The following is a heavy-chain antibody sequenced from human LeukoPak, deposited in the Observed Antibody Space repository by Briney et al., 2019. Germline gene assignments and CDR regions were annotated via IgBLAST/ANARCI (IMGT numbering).Heavy chain of an antibody. D-gene: IGHD2-15*01. CDR1: GFTFSSYA. CDR3: ARDTRSWGVVAPDY. Sequence: GRSLRLSCAASGFTFSSYAMHWVRQAPGKGLEWVAVISYDGSNKYYADSVKGRFTISRDNSKNTLYLQMNSLRAEDTAVYYCARDTRSWGVVAPDYWGQGTLVTVSS. J-gene: IGHJ4*02. CDR2: ISYDGSNK. V-gene: IGHV3-30-3*01.